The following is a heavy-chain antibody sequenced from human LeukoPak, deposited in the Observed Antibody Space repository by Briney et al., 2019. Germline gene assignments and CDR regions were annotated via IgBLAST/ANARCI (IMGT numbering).Heavy chain of an antibody. CDR1: GFTFSSYS. CDR3: ARVLIGRQQPYDY. J-gene: IGHJ4*02. CDR2: ISSSSSSI. V-gene: IGHV3-48*04. Sequence: GGSLRLSCAGSGFTFSSYSMNWVRQAPGKGLEWVSYISSSSSSIYYADSVKGRFTISRDNAKNSLYLQMNSLRAEDTAVYYCARVLIGRQQPYDYWGQGTLVTVSS. D-gene: IGHD6-13*01.